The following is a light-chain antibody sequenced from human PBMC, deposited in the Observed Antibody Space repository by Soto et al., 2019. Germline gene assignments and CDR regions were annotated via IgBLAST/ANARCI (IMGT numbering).Light chain of an antibody. J-gene: IGKJ4*01. V-gene: IGKV4-1*01. CDR1: QSVLYSSNNKNY. CDR2: WAS. CDR3: QQYYDSPLT. Sequence: DIVMTQSPDSLAVSLGERATINCKSSQSVLYSSNNKNYLTWYQQKPGQPPKLLISWASTRESGVPERFSGSGSGTDFTLTISSLQAEDVAVYYCQQYYDSPLTFGGGTKVEIK.